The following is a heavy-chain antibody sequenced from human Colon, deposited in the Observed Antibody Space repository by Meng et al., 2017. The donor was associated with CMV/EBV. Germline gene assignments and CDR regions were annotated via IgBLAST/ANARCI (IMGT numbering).Heavy chain of an antibody. Sequence: GGSLRLSCKGSGYSFASYWIAWVRQMPGKGLEWMGIIYPSDSDTRYSPSFQGQVTISADKSISTANLQWSSLKASDSAMYYCARARGATYYFDYWGQGTLVTVSS. CDR3: ARARGATYYFDY. V-gene: IGHV5-51*01. CDR1: GYSFASYW. J-gene: IGHJ4*02. CDR2: IYPSDSDT. D-gene: IGHD1-26*01.